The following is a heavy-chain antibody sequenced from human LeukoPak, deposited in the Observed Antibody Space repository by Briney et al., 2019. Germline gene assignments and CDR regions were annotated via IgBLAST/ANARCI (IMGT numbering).Heavy chain of an antibody. Sequence: VASVKVSCKASGGTFSSYAISWVRQAPGQGLEWMGGIIPIFGTANYAQKFQGRVTITADESTSTAYMELSSLRSEDTAVYYCARDIAAAGTGYAFDIWGQGTMVTVSS. CDR1: GGTFSSYA. D-gene: IGHD6-13*01. CDR2: IIPIFGTA. CDR3: ARDIAAAGTGYAFDI. J-gene: IGHJ3*02. V-gene: IGHV1-69*13.